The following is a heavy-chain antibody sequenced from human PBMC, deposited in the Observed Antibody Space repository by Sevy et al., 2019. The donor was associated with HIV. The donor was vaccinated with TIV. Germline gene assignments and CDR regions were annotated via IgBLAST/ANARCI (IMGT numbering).Heavy chain of an antibody. CDR1: GFTFSDSA. Sequence: GGALRLSCAASGFTFSDSAMFWVRQASGKGLEWVGRIRGKANAYATALAASVKDRFTISRDDSKSTTYLQMNSLKAEDTAVYYCTCGYGRFDFWGQGTQVTVSS. V-gene: IGHV3-73*01. CDR3: TCGYGRFDF. CDR2: IRGKANAYAT. D-gene: IGHD4-17*01. J-gene: IGHJ4*02.